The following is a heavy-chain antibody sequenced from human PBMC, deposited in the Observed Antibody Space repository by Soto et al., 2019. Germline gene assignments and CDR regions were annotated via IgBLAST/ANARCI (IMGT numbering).Heavy chain of an antibody. V-gene: IGHV1-3*01. J-gene: IGHJ4*02. CDR3: ARSETLDY. Sequence: XXVKVSCKASGYTFTIYVIHWVRQAPGQRTEWXGWINXGNGNKRYLQXXQGRVNIXXDTYESTTYMELSRLRSEDTAVYYCARSETLDYWGQGTLVTVSS. CDR1: GYTFTIYV. CDR2: INXGNGNK.